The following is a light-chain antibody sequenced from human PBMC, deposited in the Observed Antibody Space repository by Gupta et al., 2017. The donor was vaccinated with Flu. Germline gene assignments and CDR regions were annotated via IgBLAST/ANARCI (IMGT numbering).Light chain of an antibody. CDR3: QQDSLVPRT. Sequence: DIQMTQSPSSLSASVGDRVTITCQASQDISHYLNWYQQKPGKAPEVLIYEASHLEAGVPSRFSGGGSGTDFALTINSLQPEDIGTYFCQQDSLVPRTFGQGTKLEIK. J-gene: IGKJ2*01. CDR1: QDISHY. V-gene: IGKV1-33*01. CDR2: EAS.